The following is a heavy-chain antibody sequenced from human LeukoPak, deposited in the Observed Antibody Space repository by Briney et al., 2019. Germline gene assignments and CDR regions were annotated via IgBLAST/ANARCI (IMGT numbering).Heavy chain of an antibody. D-gene: IGHD3-10*01. J-gene: IGHJ3*02. V-gene: IGHV4-59*02. CDR1: GGSVSSYF. Sequence: SETLSLTCTVSGGSVSSYFWSWIRRPPGKGLEWIGYIDDSGNTNYNPSFKSQVSISIDKSKNQFSLKLSSVTAADTAMYYCARSEYYGSGSHTVFDAFDIWGQGTRVTVSS. CDR3: ARSEYYGSGSHTVFDAFDI. CDR2: IDDSGNT.